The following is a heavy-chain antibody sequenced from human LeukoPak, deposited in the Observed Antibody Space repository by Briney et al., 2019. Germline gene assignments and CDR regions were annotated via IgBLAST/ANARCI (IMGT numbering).Heavy chain of an antibody. V-gene: IGHV3-48*02. D-gene: IGHD2-15*01. CDR2: ISSSSSPI. CDR1: GFTFSSYS. CDR3: ARISGRGYYFDN. J-gene: IGHJ4*02. Sequence: GGSLRLSCAASGFTFSSYSMNWVRQAPGKGLEWVSYISSSSSPIYYAESVKGRFTISRDNAKNSLYLHMNSLRDEDTAVYYCARISGRGYYFDNWGQGTLVTVSS.